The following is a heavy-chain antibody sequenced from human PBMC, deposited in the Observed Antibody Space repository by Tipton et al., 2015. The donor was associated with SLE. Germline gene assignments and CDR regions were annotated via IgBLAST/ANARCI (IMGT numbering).Heavy chain of an antibody. Sequence: TLSLTCTVSGGSISSVTYYWTWIRQHPGKGLEWIGYIYFTGRTYYNPSLKSRLTISLDTSKNQFSLKMSSVTAADTAVYYCARAKDYHLWVDPWGQGTLVTVSS. D-gene: IGHD4-11*01. J-gene: IGHJ5*02. CDR2: IYFTGRT. CDR1: GGSISSVTYY. CDR3: ARAKDYHLWVDP. V-gene: IGHV4-31*03.